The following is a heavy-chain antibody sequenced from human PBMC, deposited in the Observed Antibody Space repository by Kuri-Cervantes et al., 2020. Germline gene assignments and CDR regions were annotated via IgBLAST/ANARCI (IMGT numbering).Heavy chain of an antibody. J-gene: IGHJ6*02. CDR1: GFTFSDYY. D-gene: IGHD1-7*01. Sequence: GGSLRLSCAASGFTFSDYYMSWIRQAPGKGLEWVSYISSSGSTIYYADSVKGRFTISRDNAKNSLYLQMNSLRDEDTAVYYCARDPETGTEPYYGMDVWGQGTTVTVSS. CDR3: ARDPETGTEPYYGMDV. V-gene: IGHV3-11*04. CDR2: ISSSGSTI.